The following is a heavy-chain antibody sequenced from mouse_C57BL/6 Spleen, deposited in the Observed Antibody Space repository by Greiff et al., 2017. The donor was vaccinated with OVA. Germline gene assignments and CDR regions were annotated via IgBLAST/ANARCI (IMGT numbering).Heavy chain of an antibody. CDR3: TREGYDGYYSAWFAY. J-gene: IGHJ3*01. CDR2: ISSGGDYI. CDR1: GFTFSSYA. V-gene: IGHV5-9-1*02. Sequence: EVKLVESGEGLVKPGGSLKLSCAASGFTFSSYAMSWVRQTPEKRLEWVAYISSGGDYIYYADTVKGRFTIARDNARNTLYLQLSSLKSEDTAMYYCTREGYDGYYSAWFAYWGQGTLVTVSA. D-gene: IGHD2-3*01.